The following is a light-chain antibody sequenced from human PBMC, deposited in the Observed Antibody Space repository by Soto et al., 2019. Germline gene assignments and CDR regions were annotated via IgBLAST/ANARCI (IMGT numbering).Light chain of an antibody. J-gene: IGKJ2*01. CDR1: QSIGSW. Sequence: DIQMTQSHSTLSASVGDRVTNTCRASQSIGSWLAWYQQRPGKAPNLLIYDASSLESGVPSRFSGSRSGTEFTLTINSLQPDDFATYFCQQYKTSLYSFGQGTKVDIK. CDR3: QQYKTSLYS. CDR2: DAS. V-gene: IGKV1-5*01.